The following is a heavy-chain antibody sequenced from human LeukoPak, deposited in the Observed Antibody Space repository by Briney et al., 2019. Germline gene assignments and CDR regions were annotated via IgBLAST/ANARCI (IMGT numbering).Heavy chain of an antibody. CDR3: ATGGARLHSYYFDY. CDR1: GFTFSSYD. J-gene: IGHJ4*02. Sequence: PGGSLRLSCAASGFTFSSYDMYWVRQAPGKGLDWVAFVRYDGSQKYYADSVKGRFTLSRDNSKNTLYLQMNSLRAEDTAVFYCATGGARLHSYYFDYWGQGTLVTVSS. V-gene: IGHV3-30*02. CDR2: VRYDGSQK. D-gene: IGHD1-26*01.